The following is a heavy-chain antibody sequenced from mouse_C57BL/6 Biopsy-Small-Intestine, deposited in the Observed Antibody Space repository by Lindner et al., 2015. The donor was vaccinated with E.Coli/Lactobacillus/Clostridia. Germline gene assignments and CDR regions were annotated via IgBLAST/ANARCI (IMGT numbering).Heavy chain of an antibody. Sequence: VQLQESGAELARPGASVKMSCKASGYTFTSYTVHWVNQRPGQGLEWIGSINPTSGYTKYNQKFRDKATLTVDQSSSTAYMQLNSLTSEDSAVYYCARKGRYAMDYWGQGTSVTVSS. V-gene: IGHV1-4*01. CDR1: GYTFTSYT. CDR2: INPTSGYT. CDR3: ARKGRYAMDY. J-gene: IGHJ4*01.